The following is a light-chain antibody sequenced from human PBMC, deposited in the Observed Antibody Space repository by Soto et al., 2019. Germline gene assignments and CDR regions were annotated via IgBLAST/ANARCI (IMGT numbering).Light chain of an antibody. CDR2: KVS. Sequence: QSALTQPASVSGSPGQSITISCTGTSSDVGGYNYVSWYQQHPGKAPKLMIYKVSNRPSGVSNRFSGSKSGNTASLTISGLQAEDEADYCCSSYTTSSTWVFGGGTKLTVL. CDR3: SSYTTSSTWV. V-gene: IGLV2-14*01. J-gene: IGLJ3*02. CDR1: SSDVGGYNY.